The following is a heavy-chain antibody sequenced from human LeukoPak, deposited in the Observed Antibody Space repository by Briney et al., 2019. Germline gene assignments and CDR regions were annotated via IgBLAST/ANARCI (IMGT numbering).Heavy chain of an antibody. Sequence: ASVKVSCKASGYTFTSYGISWVRQAPGQGLEWMGWISAYNGNTHYAQKLQGRVTMTTDTSTSTAYMELRSLRSDDTAVYYCARDIPYSSSWYYFDYWGQGTLVTVSS. D-gene: IGHD6-13*01. CDR2: ISAYNGNT. J-gene: IGHJ4*02. V-gene: IGHV1-18*01. CDR1: GYTFTSYG. CDR3: ARDIPYSSSWYYFDY.